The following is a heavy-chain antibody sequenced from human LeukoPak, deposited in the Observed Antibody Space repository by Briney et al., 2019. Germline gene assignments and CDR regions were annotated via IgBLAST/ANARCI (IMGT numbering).Heavy chain of an antibody. V-gene: IGHV3-23*01. CDR3: AKDLDYYGSGSDPVFDY. CDR2: ISGSGGST. D-gene: IGHD3-10*01. CDR1: GFTFSSYA. Sequence: PGGSLRLSCAASGFTFSSYAMSWVRQAPGKGLEWVSAISGSGGSTYYADSVKGRFTISRDNSKNTLYLQMNSLRAEGTAVYYCAKDLDYYGSGSDPVFDYWGQGTLVTASS. J-gene: IGHJ4*02.